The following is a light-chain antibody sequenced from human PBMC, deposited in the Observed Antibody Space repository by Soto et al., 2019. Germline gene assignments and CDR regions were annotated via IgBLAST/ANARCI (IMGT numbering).Light chain of an antibody. Sequence: EIMLTQSPGTLSLSPGERATLSCRASQSVSSSFLAWYQQKPGQAPRLLIYGASSRATGIPDMFSGSGAGTDFTLTISSLETEDCAMYLYHHYGTSLWTFGQGNKVEIK. V-gene: IGKV3-20*01. J-gene: IGKJ1*01. CDR3: HHYGTSLWT. CDR2: GAS. CDR1: QSVSSSF.